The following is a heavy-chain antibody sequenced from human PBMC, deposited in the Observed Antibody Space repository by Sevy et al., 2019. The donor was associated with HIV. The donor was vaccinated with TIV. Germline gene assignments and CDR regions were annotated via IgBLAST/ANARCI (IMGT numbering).Heavy chain of an antibody. D-gene: IGHD3-10*01. J-gene: IGHJ4*03. CDR3: TREAVTTARGIDIVFDL. Sequence: GGSLRLSCTASGFSLGDYCVSWFRQAPGKGLEWVGAVRDRGYGGTTEYAASVKGRFTISRDDSINIAYLQMDSLNTEDTAVYYCTREAVTTARGIDIVFDLWGQGTLVTVSS. CDR2: VRDRGYGGTT. V-gene: IGHV3-49*03. CDR1: GFSLGDYC.